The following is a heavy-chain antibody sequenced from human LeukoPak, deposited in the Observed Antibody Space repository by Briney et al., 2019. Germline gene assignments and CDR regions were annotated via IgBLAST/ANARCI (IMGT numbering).Heavy chain of an antibody. CDR2: ISYDGSNK. Sequence: GRSLRLSCAASGFTFSSYAMHWVRQAPGKGLEWVAVISYDGSNKYYADSVKGRFTISRDNSKNTLYLQMNSLRAEDTAVYYCARDCGGSCGYFGYWGQGTLVTVSS. CDR1: GFTFSSYA. V-gene: IGHV3-30*04. CDR3: ARDCGGSCGYFGY. D-gene: IGHD2-15*01. J-gene: IGHJ4*02.